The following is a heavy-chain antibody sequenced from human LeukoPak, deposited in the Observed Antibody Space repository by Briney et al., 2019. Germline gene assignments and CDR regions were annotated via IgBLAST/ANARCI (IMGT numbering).Heavy chain of an antibody. D-gene: IGHD4-17*01. Sequence: GGALRLSCAASGSTFSSYSMNWVRQAPGKGLEWVSSISSSSSYIYYADSVKGRFTISRDNAKNSLYLQMNSLRAEDTAVYYCASGGITVTGFEYWGQGTLVTVSS. J-gene: IGHJ4*02. CDR3: ASGGITVTGFEY. CDR1: GSTFSSYS. V-gene: IGHV3-21*01. CDR2: ISSSSSYI.